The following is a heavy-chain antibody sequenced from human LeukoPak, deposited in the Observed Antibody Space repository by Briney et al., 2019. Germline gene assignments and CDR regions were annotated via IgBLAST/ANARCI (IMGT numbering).Heavy chain of an antibody. J-gene: IGHJ4*02. CDR1: GGSFRGYY. Sequence: PSETLSLPCAVYGGSFRGYYWSWIRQPPGKGLEWVGEINHSGSTNYNPSLKSRVTLSVDTSKNQFSLKLSSVTAADTAVYYCARAPPYSSSWYVYWGQGTLVTVSS. D-gene: IGHD6-13*01. CDR2: INHSGST. CDR3: ARAPPYSSSWYVY. V-gene: IGHV4-34*01.